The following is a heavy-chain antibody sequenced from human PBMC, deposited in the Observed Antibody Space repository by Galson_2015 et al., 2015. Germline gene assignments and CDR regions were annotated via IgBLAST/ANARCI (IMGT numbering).Heavy chain of an antibody. CDR1: GGTFSSYA. CDR2: IIPIFGTA. D-gene: IGHD3-9*01. J-gene: IGHJ6*03. V-gene: IGHV1-69*13. Sequence: SVKVSCKASGGTFSSYAISWVRQAPGQGLEWMGGIIPIFGTANYAQKFQGRVTITADESTSTAYMELSSLRSEDTAVYYCARGPPDYDILTGQYYYYYYMDVWGKGTTVTVSS. CDR3: ARGPPDYDILTGQYYYYYYMDV.